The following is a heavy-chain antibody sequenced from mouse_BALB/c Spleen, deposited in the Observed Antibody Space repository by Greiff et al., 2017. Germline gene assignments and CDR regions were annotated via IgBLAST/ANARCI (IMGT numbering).Heavy chain of an antibody. Sequence: QVQLQQPGAELVKPGASVKMSCKASGYTFTSYWMHWVKQRPGQGLEWIGVIDPSDSYTSYNQKFKGKATLTVDTSSSTAYMQLSSLTSEDSAVYYCTRPLYYGYDWFAYWGQGTLVTVSA. CDR2: IDPSDSYT. V-gene: IGHV1S127*01. CDR3: TRPLYYGYDWFAY. D-gene: IGHD2-2*01. J-gene: IGHJ3*01. CDR1: GYTFTSYW.